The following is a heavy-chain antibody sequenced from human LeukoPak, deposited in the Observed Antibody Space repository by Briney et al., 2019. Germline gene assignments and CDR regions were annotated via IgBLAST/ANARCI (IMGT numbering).Heavy chain of an antibody. CDR2: INPSGGST. D-gene: IGHD1-26*01. J-gene: IGHJ4*02. CDR1: GYTFTSYY. V-gene: IGHV1-46*01. CDR3: ARGPEVGMGATQHLDY. Sequence: ASVKVSCKASGYTFTSYYMHWVRQAPGQGLEWMGIINPSGGSTSYAQKFQGRVTMTRDTSTSTAYMELSSLGSEDTAVYYCARGPEVGMGATQHLDYWGQGTLVTVSS.